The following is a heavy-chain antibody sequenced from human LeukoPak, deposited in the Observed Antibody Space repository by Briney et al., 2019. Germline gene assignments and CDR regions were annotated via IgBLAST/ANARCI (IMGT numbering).Heavy chain of an antibody. D-gene: IGHD3-10*01. Sequence: SETVSHPRSVSGGSISNYYWGWIRQPPGKGLEWIGYIYYSGSTNYNPSLRSRVTMSVDTSKNQFSLKMSSVTAADTAVYYCASGTRGSGNSAFNYWGQGDLVAISS. J-gene: IGHJ4*02. CDR3: ASGTRGSGNSAFNY. CDR1: GGSISNYY. CDR2: IYYSGST. V-gene: IGHV4-59*01.